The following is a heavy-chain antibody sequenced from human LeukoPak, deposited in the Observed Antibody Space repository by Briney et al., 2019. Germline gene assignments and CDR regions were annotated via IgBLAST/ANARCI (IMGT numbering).Heavy chain of an antibody. CDR3: AREIGEGRNRHFDY. J-gene: IGHJ4*02. Sequence: ASVKVSCKASGYTFTGYYIHWVRQAPGQGLEWVGWINPNSGGTNYAQKFQGRVTMTRDVSISTAYMELSRLTSDDTAVYYCAREIGEGRNRHFDYWGQGTLVTVSS. CDR2: INPNSGGT. V-gene: IGHV1-2*02. D-gene: IGHD3-10*01. CDR1: GYTFTGYY.